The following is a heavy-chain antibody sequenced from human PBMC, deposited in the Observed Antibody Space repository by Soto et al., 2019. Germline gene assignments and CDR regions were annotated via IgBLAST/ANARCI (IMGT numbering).Heavy chain of an antibody. CDR1: GYTFTSYY. Sequence: GASVKVSCKASGYTFTSYYMHWVRQAPGQGLEWMGIINPSGGSTSYAQKFQGRVTMTRDTSTSTVYMELSSLRSEDTAVYYCARLIKRYCSGGSCRDYWGQGTLVTVSS. J-gene: IGHJ4*02. CDR3: ARLIKRYCSGGSCRDY. D-gene: IGHD2-15*01. CDR2: INPSGGST. V-gene: IGHV1-46*01.